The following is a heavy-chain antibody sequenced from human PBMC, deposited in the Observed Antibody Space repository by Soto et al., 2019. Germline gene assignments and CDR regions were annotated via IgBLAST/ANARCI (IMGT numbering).Heavy chain of an antibody. V-gene: IGHV3-30-3*01. J-gene: IGHJ3*02. CDR3: ARDGRDYEPISAFDI. Sequence: QVQLVESGGGVVQPGRSLRLSCAASGFTFSSYAMHWVRQAPGKGLEWVAVISYDGSNKYYADSVKGRFTISRDNSKNTLYLQMNSLRAEDTAVYYCARDGRDYEPISAFDIWGQGTMVTVSS. D-gene: IGHD3-22*01. CDR1: GFTFSSYA. CDR2: ISYDGSNK.